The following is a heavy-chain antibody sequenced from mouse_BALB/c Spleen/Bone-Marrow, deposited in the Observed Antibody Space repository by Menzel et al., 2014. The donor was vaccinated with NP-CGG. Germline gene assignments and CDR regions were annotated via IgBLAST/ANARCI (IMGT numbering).Heavy chain of an antibody. J-gene: IGHJ4*01. CDR1: GFNIKDYY. CDR2: IDPENGNT. D-gene: IGHD1-1*01. V-gene: IGHV14-1*02. CDR3: ARENYGSSYGMDY. Sequence: VQLQQSGAELVRPGALVKLSCKASGFNIKDYYMHWVKQRPEQGLEWIGWIDPENGNTIYDPKFQGKARITADTSSNTAYLQLSSLTSEDTAVHYCARENYGSSYGMDYWGQGTSVTASS.